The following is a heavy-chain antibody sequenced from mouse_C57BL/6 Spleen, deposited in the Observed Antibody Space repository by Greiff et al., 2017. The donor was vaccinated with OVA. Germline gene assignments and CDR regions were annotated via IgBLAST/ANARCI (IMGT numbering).Heavy chain of an antibody. D-gene: IGHD1-1*01. J-gene: IGHJ4*01. CDR2: IYPRDGST. CDR1: GYTFTDHT. Sequence: VKLQESDAELVKPGASVKISCKVSGYTFTDHTIHWMKQRPEQGLEWIGYIYPRDGSTKYNEKFKGKATLTADKSSSTAYMQLNSLTSEDSAVYFCARFPYITTVVAKRAYAMDYWGQGTSVTVSS. V-gene: IGHV1-78*01. CDR3: ARFPYITTVVAKRAYAMDY.